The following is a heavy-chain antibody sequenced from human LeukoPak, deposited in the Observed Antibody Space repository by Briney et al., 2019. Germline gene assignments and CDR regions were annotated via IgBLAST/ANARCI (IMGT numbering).Heavy chain of an antibody. CDR3: ASESASYCSGSSCYPEGFDY. CDR1: GYTFTAYY. Sequence: ASVTVSCKASGYTFTAYYMHWVRQAPGQGLEWMGWINPNSGGTNYAQKFQGRVTMTRDTSISTAYMELSRLRSDDTAVYYCASESASYCSGSSCYPEGFDYWGQGTLVTVSS. V-gene: IGHV1-2*02. D-gene: IGHD2-15*01. CDR2: INPNSGGT. J-gene: IGHJ4*02.